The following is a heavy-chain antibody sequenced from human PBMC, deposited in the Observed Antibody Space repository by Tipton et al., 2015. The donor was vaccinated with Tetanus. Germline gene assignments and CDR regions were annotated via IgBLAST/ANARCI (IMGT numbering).Heavy chain of an antibody. V-gene: IGHV4-59*01. Sequence: TLSLTCTVSGGSISSYYWSWIRQPPGKGLEWIGYIYYSGSTNYNPSLKSRVTISVDTSKNQFSLKLSSVTVADTAVYYCARDPSSGVRYFDYWGQGTLVTVSS. J-gene: IGHJ4*02. CDR3: ARDPSSGVRYFDY. CDR2: IYYSGST. D-gene: IGHD2-8*01. CDR1: GGSISSYY.